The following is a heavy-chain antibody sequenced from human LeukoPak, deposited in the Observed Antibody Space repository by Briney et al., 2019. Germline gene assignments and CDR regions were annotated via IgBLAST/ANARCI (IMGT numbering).Heavy chain of an antibody. D-gene: IGHD1-7*01. CDR2: IKPDSGDT. CDR1: GYPFTGYY. J-gene: IGHJ4*01. CDR3: ARDLRELGDYFDY. Sequence: ASVKVSCKPSGYPFTGYYMHWVRQAPGQGLEWMGWIKPDSGDTKYTQKFEGRVTMTRDTSISIAYLELSRLRSDDTAVYFCARDLRELGDYFDYWGQGTLVTVSS. V-gene: IGHV1-2*02.